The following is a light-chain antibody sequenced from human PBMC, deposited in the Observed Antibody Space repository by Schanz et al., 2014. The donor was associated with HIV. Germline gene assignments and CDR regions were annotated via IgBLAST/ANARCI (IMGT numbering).Light chain of an antibody. Sequence: IQMTQSPSSLSASVGDKVTITCRASQSVDSWLAWYQQKPGKAPKLMISKASSLQGGVPSRFSGSGSGTDFSLTISSLQPDDLATYYCQQYNKYSPFSFGQGTKLEIK. J-gene: IGKJ2*01. V-gene: IGKV1-5*03. CDR2: KAS. CDR3: QQYNKYSPFS. CDR1: QSVDSW.